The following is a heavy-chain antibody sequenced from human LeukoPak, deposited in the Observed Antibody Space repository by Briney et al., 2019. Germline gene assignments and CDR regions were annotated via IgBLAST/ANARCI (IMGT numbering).Heavy chain of an antibody. J-gene: IGHJ4*02. D-gene: IGHD5-24*01. CDR2: ISSSSSYI. CDR3: ARDCRDGYNYPDY. V-gene: IGHV3-21*01. CDR1: GFTFSSYS. Sequence: GGSLRLSCAASGFTFSSYSMNWVRQAPGKGLEWVSSISSSSSYIYYADSVKGRFTISRDNAKNSLYLQMNSLRAEDTAVYYCARDCRDGYNYPDYWGQGTLVTVSS.